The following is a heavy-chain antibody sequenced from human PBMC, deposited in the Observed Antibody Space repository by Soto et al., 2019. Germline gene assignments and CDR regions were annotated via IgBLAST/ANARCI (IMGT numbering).Heavy chain of an antibody. CDR3: ARELRYYDSSGYSYYFDY. J-gene: IGHJ4*02. CDR2: IYHSGST. D-gene: IGHD3-22*01. CDR1: GGSISSSNW. Sequence: SETLSLTCAVSGGSISSSNWWSWVRQPPGKGLEWIGEIYHSGSTDYNPSLKSRVTISVDTSKNQFSLKLSSVTAADTAVYYCARELRYYDSSGYSYYFDYWGQGTLVTVSS. V-gene: IGHV4-4*02.